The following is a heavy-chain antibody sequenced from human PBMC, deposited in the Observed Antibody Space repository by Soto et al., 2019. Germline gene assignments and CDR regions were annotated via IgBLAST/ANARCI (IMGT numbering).Heavy chain of an antibody. CDR1: GYSFTSYW. CDR3: ARLGQATQGGDGFDT. V-gene: IGHV5-10-1*01. J-gene: IGHJ5*02. Sequence: PGESLKISCKGSGYSFTSYWISWVRQMPGKGLEWMGRIDPSDSDTNYSPSFQGHVTISADKSISTAYLQWSSLKASDTAMYYCARLGQATQGGDGFDTWGQGTMVTVSS. CDR2: IDPSDSDT.